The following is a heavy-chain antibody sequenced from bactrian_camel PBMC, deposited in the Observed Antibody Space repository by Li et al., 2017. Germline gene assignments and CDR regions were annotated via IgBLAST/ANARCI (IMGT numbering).Heavy chain of an antibody. V-gene: IGHV3S25*01. D-gene: IGHD2*01. Sequence: QVQLVESGGGLVQPGGSLRLSCAASGFTFSSWWMYWVRQVPGKGIEWVSVIGNDGVYYADSVKGRFTGSRDNAKSTVSLQMNSLQPEDTAVYYCIYSDGDFGQGTQVTVS. J-gene: IGHJ4*01. CDR2: IGNDGV. CDR1: GFTFSSWW.